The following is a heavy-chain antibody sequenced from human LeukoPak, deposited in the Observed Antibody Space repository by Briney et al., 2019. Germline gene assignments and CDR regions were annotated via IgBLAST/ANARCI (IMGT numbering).Heavy chain of an antibody. D-gene: IGHD3-10*01. CDR1: GFTVSSNY. CDR3: AVDYGSGSSYYYYGMDV. J-gene: IGHJ6*02. CDR2: IYSGGST. Sequence: PGGSLRLSCAASGFTVSSNYMSWVGQAPGKGLEWVSVIYSGGSTNYADSVKGRFTISRDNSKNTLYLQMNSLRAEDTAVYYCAVDYGSGSSYYYYGMDVWGQGTTVTVSS. V-gene: IGHV3-53*01.